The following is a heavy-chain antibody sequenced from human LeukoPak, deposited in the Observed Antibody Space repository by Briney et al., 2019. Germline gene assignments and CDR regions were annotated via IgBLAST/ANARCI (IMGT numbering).Heavy chain of an antibody. CDR1: GGSISSSSYY. Sequence: PSETLSLTCTVSGGSISSSSYYWGWIRQPPGKGLEWIGSIYYSGSTYYNPSLKSRITISVDTSKNQFSLKLSSVTAADTAVYYCAREVVIVGSYTIAYWGQGTLVTVSS. D-gene: IGHD1-26*01. CDR2: IYYSGST. V-gene: IGHV4-39*02. CDR3: AREVVIVGSYTIAY. J-gene: IGHJ4*02.